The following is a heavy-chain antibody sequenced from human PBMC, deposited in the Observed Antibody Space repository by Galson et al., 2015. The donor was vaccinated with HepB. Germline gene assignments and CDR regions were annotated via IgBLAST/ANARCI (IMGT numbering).Heavy chain of an antibody. J-gene: IGHJ3*02. D-gene: IGHD2-2*03. CDR1: GFTFSDYY. CDR3: ARDLDISVSDAFHI. CDR2: ISGSGNSI. Sequence: SLRLYCAASGFTFSDYYMSWLRQAPGKGLEWVSYISGSGNSIYYAGSVKGRFTISRDNAKNSLYLQMNSLRADDAAVYYCARDLDISVSDAFHIWGQGTMVTVSS. V-gene: IGHV3-11*01.